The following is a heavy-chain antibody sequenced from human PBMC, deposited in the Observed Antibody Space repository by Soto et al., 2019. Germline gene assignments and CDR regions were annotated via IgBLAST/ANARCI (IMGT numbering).Heavy chain of an antibody. D-gene: IGHD3-10*01. CDR3: ARDHTYYYGSGSLRGTAYYYYGMDV. CDR1: GGSISSGGYY. Sequence: SSETLSLTCTVSGGSISSGGYYWSWIRQHPGKGLEWIGYIYYSGSTYYNPSLKSRVTISVDTSKNQFSLKLSSVTAADTAVYYCARDHTYYYGSGSLRGTAYYYYGMDVWGQGTTVTVS. V-gene: IGHV4-31*03. CDR2: IYYSGST. J-gene: IGHJ6*02.